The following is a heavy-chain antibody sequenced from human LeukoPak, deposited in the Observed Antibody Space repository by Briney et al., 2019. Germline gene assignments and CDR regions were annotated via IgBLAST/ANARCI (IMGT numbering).Heavy chain of an antibody. CDR1: GFTFTDAW. D-gene: IGHD6-13*01. CDR3: TTSIAAAPIPGY. CDR2: IKSKIDGGTT. V-gene: IGHV3-15*01. Sequence: GGSLRLSCVASGFTFTDAWMSWVRQSPGKGLEWVGRIKSKIDGGTTDYAVPVKGRFTISRDDSKNTLYLQMNSLKTEDTAVYYCTTSIAAAPIPGYWGQGTLVTVSS. J-gene: IGHJ4*02.